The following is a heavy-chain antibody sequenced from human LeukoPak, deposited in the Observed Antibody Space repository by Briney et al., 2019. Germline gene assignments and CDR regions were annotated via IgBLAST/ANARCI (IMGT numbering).Heavy chain of an antibody. V-gene: IGHV3-23*01. CDR1: GFTFRSHA. CDR3: AKDFRIGYSAHFDY. CDR2: TYENGGTT. D-gene: IGHD2-21*01. Sequence: GGSLRLSCVGSGFTFRSHAMSWVRQAPEKGLEFVSGTYENGGTTYYADSVKGRFSISRDNSKNTLYLQMDSLRGEDKAVYYCAKDFRIGYSAHFDYWGQGALVTVSS. J-gene: IGHJ4*02.